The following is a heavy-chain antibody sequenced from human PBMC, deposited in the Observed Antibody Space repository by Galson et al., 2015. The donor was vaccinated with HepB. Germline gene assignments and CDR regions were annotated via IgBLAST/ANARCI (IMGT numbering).Heavy chain of an antibody. D-gene: IGHD5-12*01. Sequence: SLRLSCAGSGFTFSSYSMNWVRQAPGKELDWVASITSDSTYIYYGESLEGRFTISRDNAKNSLSLQMSSLRADDTAVYYCARETITNYAMDVWGQGTTVTVSS. CDR2: ITSDSTYI. CDR1: GFTFSSYS. J-gene: IGHJ6*02. CDR3: ARETITNYAMDV. V-gene: IGHV3-21*01.